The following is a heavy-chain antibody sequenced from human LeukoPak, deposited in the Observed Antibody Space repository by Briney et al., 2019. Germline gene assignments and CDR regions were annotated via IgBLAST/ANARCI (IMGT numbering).Heavy chain of an antibody. CDR3: ARGSMATPYNWFDP. CDR2: MNPNSGNT. V-gene: IGHV1-8*01. J-gene: IGHJ5*02. D-gene: IGHD2/OR15-2a*01. CDR1: GYTFTCYD. Sequence: GASVKVSCKASGYTFTCYDINWVRQATGQGLEWMGWMNPNSGNTGYTQKFQGRVTMTRNTSISTAYMELSSLRSEDTAVYYCARGSMATPYNWFDPWGQGTLVIVSS.